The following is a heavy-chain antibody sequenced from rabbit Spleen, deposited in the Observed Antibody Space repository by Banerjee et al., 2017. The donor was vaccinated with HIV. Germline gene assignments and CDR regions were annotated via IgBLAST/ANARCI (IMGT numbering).Heavy chain of an antibody. Sequence: EESGGDLVKPGASLTLTCTASGFSFSSRYYMCWVRQAPGKGLEWIACIYAGSSGDTYYASWAKGRFTISKTSSTTVTLQMTSLTAADTTTYFCARETSSGWGVVSYYFNLWGQGTLVTVS. CDR3: ARETSSGWGVVSYYFNL. CDR2: IYAGSSGDT. D-gene: IGHD4-1*01. CDR1: GFSFSSRYY. V-gene: IGHV1S40*01. J-gene: IGHJ4*01.